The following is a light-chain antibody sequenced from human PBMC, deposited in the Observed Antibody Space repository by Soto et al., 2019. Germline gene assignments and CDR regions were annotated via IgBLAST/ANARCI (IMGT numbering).Light chain of an antibody. CDR2: GAS. Sequence: EIVMTQSPANLSVSPGERATLSCRASQSVSSSLAWYQQKPGQGPRLLIYGASTMATGIPARFSGNGSGTEFTLTISSLQSEDFAVYYCQQYHKWPPYTFGQGTKVEIK. CDR3: QQYHKWPPYT. CDR1: QSVSSS. V-gene: IGKV3-15*01. J-gene: IGKJ2*01.